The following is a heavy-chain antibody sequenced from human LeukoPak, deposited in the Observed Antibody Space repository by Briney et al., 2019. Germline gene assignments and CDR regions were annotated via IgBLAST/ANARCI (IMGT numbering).Heavy chain of an antibody. V-gene: IGHV4-34*01. CDR3: ARGRDGYNSD. CDR2: INHSGST. Sequence: SETLSLTCAVYGGSFSGYYWSGIRQPPGKGLEWIGEINHSGSTNYNPSLKSRVTISVDTSKNQFSLKLSSVTAADTAVYYCARGRDGYNSDWGQGTLVTVSS. D-gene: IGHD5-24*01. J-gene: IGHJ4*02. CDR1: GGSFSGYY.